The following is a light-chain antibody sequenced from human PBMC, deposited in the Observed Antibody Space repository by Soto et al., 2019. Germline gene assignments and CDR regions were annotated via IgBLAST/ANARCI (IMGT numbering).Light chain of an antibody. CDR2: DAS. J-gene: IGKJ1*01. CDR3: QQYGSSPSWT. V-gene: IGKV3-20*01. CDR1: QSVSSSQ. Sequence: EIVLTQSPGTVSFTPGERATLSCRASQSVSSSQLAWYQHKPGQAPRLLIYDASRRATGIPDRFSGSGSGTDFTLTISRLEPEDFGVYFCQQYGSSPSWTFGQGTKVEIK.